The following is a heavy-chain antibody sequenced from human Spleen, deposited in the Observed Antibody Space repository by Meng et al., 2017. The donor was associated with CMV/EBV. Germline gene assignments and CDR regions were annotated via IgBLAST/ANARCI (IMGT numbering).Heavy chain of an antibody. V-gene: IGHV3-23*01. CDR2: ISGSGGST. Sequence: ETLSLTCAASGFTFSSYDMSWVRQAPGKGLEWVSAISGSGGSTYYADSVKGRFTISRDNSKNTLYLQMNSLRAEDTAVYYCAKGSASGYYSGMDVWGRGTTVTVSS. D-gene: IGHD2-15*01. CDR3: AKGSASGYYSGMDV. J-gene: IGHJ6*02. CDR1: GFTFSSYD.